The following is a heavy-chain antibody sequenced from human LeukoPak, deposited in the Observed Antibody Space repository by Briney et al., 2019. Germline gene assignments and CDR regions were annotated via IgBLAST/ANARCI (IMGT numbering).Heavy chain of an antibody. V-gene: IGHV4-59*01. CDR3: KAAAGIPPLYSWFDP. Sequence: NPSETLSLTCTVSGRSITNYYWSWIRQPPGEGREWIGYIYYTGSTNYNPSLRSRVTISVDTSKNQLSLKLASVTPADTAVYARKAAAGIPPLYSWFDPWGQGTLVTVSA. CDR1: GRSITNYY. D-gene: IGHD6-13*01. J-gene: IGHJ5*02. CDR2: IYYTGST.